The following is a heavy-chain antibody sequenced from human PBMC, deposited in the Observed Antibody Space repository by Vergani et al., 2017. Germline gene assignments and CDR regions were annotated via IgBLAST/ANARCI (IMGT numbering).Heavy chain of an antibody. CDR1: GYSFTSYW. D-gene: IGHD4-17*01. J-gene: IGHJ4*02. CDR3: ARQDGDYVLVPFFDY. Sequence: EVQLVQSGAEVKKPGASLKISCKGSGYSFTSYWIGWVRQMPGKGLEWMGIIYPGDSDTRYSPSFQGQVTISADKSISTAYLQWSSLKASDTAMYYCARQDGDYVLVPFFDYWGQGTLVTVSS. V-gene: IGHV5-51*01. CDR2: IYPGDSDT.